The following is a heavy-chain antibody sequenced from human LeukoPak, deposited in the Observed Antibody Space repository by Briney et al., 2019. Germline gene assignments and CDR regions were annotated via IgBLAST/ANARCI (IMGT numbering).Heavy chain of an antibody. J-gene: IGHJ4*02. CDR1: GYSFTTSW. CDR3: AMSATDPVRAFDY. V-gene: IGHV5-51*01. CDR2: IYPGDSDT. D-gene: IGHD3-3*01. Sequence: GESLKISCKGSGYSFTTSWIGWVRQMPGKGLEWMGIIYPGDSDTRYSPSFQGQVTISADKSISTAYLQWSSLKASDTAMYYCAMSATDPVRAFDYWGQGTLVTVSS.